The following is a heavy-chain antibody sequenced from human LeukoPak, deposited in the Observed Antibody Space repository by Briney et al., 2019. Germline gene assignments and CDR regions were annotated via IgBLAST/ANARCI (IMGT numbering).Heavy chain of an antibody. D-gene: IGHD6-13*01. V-gene: IGHV4-34*01. CDR2: INHSGST. J-gene: IGHJ6*04. CDR1: GGSFSGYY. CDR3: ARGESSSWSPYYYYYGMDV. Sequence: SETLSLTCAVYGGSFSGYYWSWIRQPPGKGLEWIGEINHSGSTNYNPSLKSRVTISADTSKNQFSLKLSSVTAADTAVYYCARGESSSWSPYYYYYGMDVWGKGTTVTVSS.